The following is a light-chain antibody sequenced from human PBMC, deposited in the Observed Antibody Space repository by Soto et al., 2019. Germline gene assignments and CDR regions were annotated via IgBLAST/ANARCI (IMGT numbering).Light chain of an antibody. CDR1: QSINGY. CDR2: AVA. J-gene: IGKJ4*01. CDR3: QQSMTVPLT. Sequence: DIQMTQSPSSLSASVGDRVTITCRESQSINGYLNWYQQKLGEAPNLLSYAVASLQSGVPTRFSGNGSGTVFALTISSLQPEDFACYFCQQSMTVPLTGGGGTKVEIK. V-gene: IGKV1-39*01.